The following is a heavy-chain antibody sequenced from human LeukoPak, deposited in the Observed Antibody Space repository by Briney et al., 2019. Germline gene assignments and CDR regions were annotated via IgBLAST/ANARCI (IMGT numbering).Heavy chain of an antibody. CDR2: ISAYNGNT. CDR3: AGGGIQLWSQEKGSGPGGDY. V-gene: IGHV1-18*01. D-gene: IGHD5-18*01. J-gene: IGHJ4*02. CDR1: GYTFTSYG. Sequence: GASVKVSCKASGYTFTSYGISWVRQAPGQGLEWMGWISAYNGNTNYAQKLQGRVTMTTDTSTSTAYMELRSLRSDDTAVYYCAGGGIQLWSQEKGSGPGGDYWGQGTLVTVSS.